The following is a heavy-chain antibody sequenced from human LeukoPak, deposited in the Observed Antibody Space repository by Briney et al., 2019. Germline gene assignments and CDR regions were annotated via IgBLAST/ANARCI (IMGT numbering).Heavy chain of an antibody. Sequence: GGSLRLSCAASGFTFSSYAMSWVRQAPGKGLEWVSAISGSGGSTYYADSVKGRFTISRDNSKNTLYLQMNSLRAEDTAVYYCATSIAVSKTTDYWGQGTLVTVSS. CDR3: ATSIAVSKTTDY. V-gene: IGHV3-23*01. CDR2: ISGSGGST. D-gene: IGHD6-19*01. CDR1: GFTFSSYA. J-gene: IGHJ4*02.